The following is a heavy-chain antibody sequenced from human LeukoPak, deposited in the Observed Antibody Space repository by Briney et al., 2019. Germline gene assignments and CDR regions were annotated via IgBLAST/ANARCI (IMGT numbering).Heavy chain of an antibody. CDR3: ARAAYGSGGGIFDY. D-gene: IGHD3-10*01. CDR2: ISSSGSTI. CDR1: GFTFSSYE. V-gene: IGHV3-48*03. J-gene: IGHJ4*02. Sequence: GGSLRLSCAASGFTFSSYEMNWVRQAPGKGLEWVSYISSSGSTILYADSVKGRFTIARDNAKNSMYLQMNSLRAEDPAVYYCARAAYGSGGGIFDYWGQGSLVTVSS.